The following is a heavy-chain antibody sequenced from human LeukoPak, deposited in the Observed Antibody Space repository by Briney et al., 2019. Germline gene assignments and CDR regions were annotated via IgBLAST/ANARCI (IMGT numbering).Heavy chain of an antibody. CDR1: GFPFDEYP. Sequence: GGSLRLSCAASGFPFDEYPMHWVRQAPGKGLEWVSLINADGAGTSYADSVEGRFTVSRDNSKKFLFLQMNSLRTEGSGLYYCAKKSGAPGNFDYWGQGTLVTVSS. CDR3: AKKSGAPGNFDY. V-gene: IGHV3-43*02. CDR2: INADGAGT. J-gene: IGHJ4*02. D-gene: IGHD1-26*01.